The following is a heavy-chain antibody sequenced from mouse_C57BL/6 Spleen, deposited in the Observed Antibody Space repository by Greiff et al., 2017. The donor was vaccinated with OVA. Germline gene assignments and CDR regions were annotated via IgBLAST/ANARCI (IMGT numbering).Heavy chain of an antibody. J-gene: IGHJ1*03. CDR3: ARGPLYYYGSGGYFDV. CDR2: INPNNGGT. V-gene: IGHV1-26*01. D-gene: IGHD1-1*01. CDR1: GYTFTDYY. Sequence: VQLQQSGPELVKPGASVKISCKASGYTFTDYYMNWVKQSHGKSLEWIGDINPNNGGTSYNQKFKGKATLTVDKSSSTAYMELRSLTSEDSAVYYCARGPLYYYGSGGYFDVWGTGTTVTVSS.